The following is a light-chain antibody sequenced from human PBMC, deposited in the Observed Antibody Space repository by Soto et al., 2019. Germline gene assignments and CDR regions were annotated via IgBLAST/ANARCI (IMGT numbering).Light chain of an antibody. CDR2: GAS. CDR3: HQYDIWYT. J-gene: IGKJ2*01. Sequence: EIVLTQSPGTLSLSPGERATLSCRASQSVSSDYLAWYQQRPGQAPRLLIYGASTRATGIPDRFIGGGSGTDFTLTISGLEPEDFAMYYCHQYDIWYTFGQGTKLEI. CDR1: QSVSSDY. V-gene: IGKV3-20*01.